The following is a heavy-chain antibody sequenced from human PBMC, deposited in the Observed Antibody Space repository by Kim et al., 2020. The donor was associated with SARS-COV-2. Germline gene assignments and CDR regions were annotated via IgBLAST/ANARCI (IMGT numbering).Heavy chain of an antibody. CDR1: GFIFSDYA. V-gene: IGHV3-23*01. J-gene: IGHJ4*02. Sequence: GGSLRLSCAASGFIFSDYAMSWVRQAPGKGLQWVASIGGSGDSTYYADSVRGRFTISKGTSNNTLYLQLNSLGADATAVYFCAKDGWGSSAAKAAGYFDYWGPGTVVTVFS. D-gene: IGHD3-10*01. CDR2: IGGSGDST. CDR3: AKDGWGSSAAKAAGYFDY.